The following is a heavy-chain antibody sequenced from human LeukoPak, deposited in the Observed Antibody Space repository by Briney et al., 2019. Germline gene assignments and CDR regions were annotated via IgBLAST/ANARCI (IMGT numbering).Heavy chain of an antibody. CDR1: GFTFSSYA. V-gene: IGHV3-30*04. CDR3: ARGYCSGGSCYVGY. J-gene: IGHJ4*02. D-gene: IGHD2-15*01. Sequence: GGSLRLSCAASGFTFSSYAMHWVRQAPGKGLEWVAVISYDGSNKYYADSVKGRFTISRDNSKNTLYLQMNSLRAEDTAVYYCARGYCSGGSCYVGYWGQGTLVTVSS. CDR2: ISYDGSNK.